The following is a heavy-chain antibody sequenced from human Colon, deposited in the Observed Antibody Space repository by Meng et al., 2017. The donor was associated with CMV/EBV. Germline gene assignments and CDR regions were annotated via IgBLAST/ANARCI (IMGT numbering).Heavy chain of an antibody. CDR2: IRFDAKEQ. V-gene: IGHV3-30*02. D-gene: IGHD5-24*01. J-gene: IGHJ4*02. Sequence: GSLRLSCAASGFNFNSFGMHWVRQAPGEGLEWVAFIRFDAKEQYYSESVKGRFTISRDNAMSTLYLHMDGLRPDDTAVYYCAKREASASLDYWGQGTLVTVSS. CDR3: AKREASASLDY. CDR1: GFNFNSFG.